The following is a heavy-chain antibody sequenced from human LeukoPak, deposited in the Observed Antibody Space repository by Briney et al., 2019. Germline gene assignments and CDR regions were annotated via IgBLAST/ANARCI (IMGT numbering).Heavy chain of an antibody. CDR3: ARVGSTQLHGYFDY. V-gene: IGHV3-66*01. J-gene: IGHJ4*02. CDR2: IYSGGST. Sequence: GGSLRLSCAASGLTVSNNYMSWVRQAPGKGLEWVSVIYSGGSTYYPDSVKGRFTISRDNSQNTLYLEMNSLRVDDTAVYYCARVGSTQLHGYFDYWGQGTLVTVSS. CDR1: GLTVSNNY. D-gene: IGHD3-10*01.